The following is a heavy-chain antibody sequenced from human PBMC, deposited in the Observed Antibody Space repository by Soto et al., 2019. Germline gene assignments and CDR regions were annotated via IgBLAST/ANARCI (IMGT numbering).Heavy chain of an antibody. J-gene: IGHJ6*02. CDR2: INPSGGST. V-gene: IGHV1-46*01. D-gene: IGHD3-3*01. Sequence: GASVKPSSKASGYTFTSYYMHWVRQAPGQGLEWMGIINPSGGSTSYAQKFQGRVTMTRDTSTSTVYMELSSLRSEDTAVYYCAREVHVRFLEWLFAAQYYYYGMDVWGQGTTVTVSS. CDR3: AREVHVRFLEWLFAAQYYYYGMDV. CDR1: GYTFTSYY.